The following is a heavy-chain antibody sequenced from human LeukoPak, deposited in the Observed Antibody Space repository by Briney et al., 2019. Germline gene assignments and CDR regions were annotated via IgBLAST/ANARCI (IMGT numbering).Heavy chain of an antibody. Sequence: TLSLTCTVAAGSIIGGSYYCSWIRQPAGKGLEWIGRIYTSAGTNYNPSLKSRVTISVDTSKNKFSLKLSSVTAADTAMYYCATGGSYFDIWTGYYSLSFDYWGQGDLVTVSS. CDR1: AGSIIGGSYY. V-gene: IGHV4-61*02. D-gene: IGHD3-9*01. CDR2: IYTSAGT. J-gene: IGHJ4*02. CDR3: ATGGSYFDIWTGYYSLSFDY.